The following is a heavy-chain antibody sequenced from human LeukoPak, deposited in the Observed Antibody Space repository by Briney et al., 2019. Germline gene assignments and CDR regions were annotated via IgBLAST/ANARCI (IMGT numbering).Heavy chain of an antibody. D-gene: IGHD2-15*01. J-gene: IGHJ4*02. V-gene: IGHV4-34*01. CDR1: GGSFSGYY. CDR2: INHSGST. Sequence: KSSETLSLTCAVYGGSFSGYYWSWIRQPPGKGLEWIGEINHSGSTNYNPSLKSRVTISVDTSKNQFSLKLSSVTAADTAVYYCARGSGVVAARTFDNWGQGTLVTVSS. CDR3: ARGSGVVAARTFDN.